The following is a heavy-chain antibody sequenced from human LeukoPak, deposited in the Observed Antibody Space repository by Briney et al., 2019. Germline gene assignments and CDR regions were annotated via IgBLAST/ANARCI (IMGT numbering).Heavy chain of an antibody. J-gene: IGHJ4*02. Sequence: GGSLRLSCSASGFTFSTYAMHWVRQAPGKRLEYVSAISSNGNSTYYANSVKGRFTISRDNSKNTLYLQMGSLRAEDMAVYYCTRASGYTGGWRFDYWGQGILVTVSS. CDR1: GFTFSTYA. D-gene: IGHD6-19*01. CDR2: ISSNGNST. V-gene: IGHV3-64*01. CDR3: TRASGYTGGWRFDY.